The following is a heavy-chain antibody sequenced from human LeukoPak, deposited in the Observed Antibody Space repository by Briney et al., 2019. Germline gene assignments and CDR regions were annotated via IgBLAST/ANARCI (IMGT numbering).Heavy chain of an antibody. Sequence: SETLSLTCTVSGGSISSGYYWSWIRPPPGKGLEWIGEINHSGSTNYNPSLKSRVTISVVTSTNQFSLKLSSVTAADTAVYYCARANSRSGTYSPDFDSWGQGTLVTVSS. D-gene: IGHD1-26*01. J-gene: IGHJ4*02. CDR2: INHSGST. CDR3: ARANSRSGTYSPDFDS. CDR1: GGSISSGYY. V-gene: IGHV4-34*01.